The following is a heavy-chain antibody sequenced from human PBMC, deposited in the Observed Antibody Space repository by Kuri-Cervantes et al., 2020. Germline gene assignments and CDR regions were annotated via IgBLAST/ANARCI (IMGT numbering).Heavy chain of an antibody. CDR2: SNAGNGNT. CDR3: ARGWNHTTTYYYYYGMDV. D-gene: IGHD1-14*01. Sequence: ASVKVSCKASGYTFTSYYMHWVQRAPGQGLEWMGWSNAGNGNTKYSQEFQGRVTITRDTSASTAYMELSSLRSEVMAVYYCARGWNHTTTYYYYYGMDVWGQGTTVTVSS. J-gene: IGHJ6*02. V-gene: IGHV1-3*02. CDR1: GYTFTSYY.